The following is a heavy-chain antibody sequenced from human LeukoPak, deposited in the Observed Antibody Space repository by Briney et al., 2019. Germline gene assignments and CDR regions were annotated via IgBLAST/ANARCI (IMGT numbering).Heavy chain of an antibody. CDR3: ANLMTTVTAGPFDY. Sequence: GASVKVSCKGSGYTLSNHAFSWVRQAPGQGLEWMGRINPNSGDTNFAQKFQGRVTMTRDTSLSTAYMELSRLRSDDTAVYYCANLMTTVTAGPFDYWGQGTLVTVSS. J-gene: IGHJ4*02. D-gene: IGHD4-17*01. V-gene: IGHV1-2*06. CDR1: GYTLSNHA. CDR2: INPNSGDT.